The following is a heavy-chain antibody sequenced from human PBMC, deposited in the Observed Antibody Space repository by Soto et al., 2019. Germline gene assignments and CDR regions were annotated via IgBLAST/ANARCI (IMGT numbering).Heavy chain of an antibody. V-gene: IGHV3-11*05. J-gene: IGHJ4*02. Sequence: QVQLVESGGGLVKPGGSLRLSCAASGFTFNDYYVNWIRQTPGKGLEWLSYISTTSDYIHYADSVRGRFTISRDNAKDSLYLQMNNLTAEDTAIYYCARSHGGCDRHFDYWGQGTLVTVSS. CDR1: GFTFNDYY. D-gene: IGHD2-21*02. CDR3: ARSHGGCDRHFDY. CDR2: ISTTSDYI.